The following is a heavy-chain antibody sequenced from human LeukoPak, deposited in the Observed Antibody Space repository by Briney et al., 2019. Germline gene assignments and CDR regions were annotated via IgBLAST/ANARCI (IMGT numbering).Heavy chain of an antibody. D-gene: IGHD1-7*01. J-gene: IGHJ4*02. CDR2: FSSGGSA. CDR1: GGSISSSSYY. Sequence: SETLSLTCIVPGGSISSSSYYWAWIRQSPGKGLEWIGTFSSGGSAYYNPSLTSRVSIAKDTSDNQFSLRLYSVTAADTAVYYCARKQTGTMYDVWGQGTQVTVSS. CDR3: ARKQTGTMYDV. V-gene: IGHV4-39*07.